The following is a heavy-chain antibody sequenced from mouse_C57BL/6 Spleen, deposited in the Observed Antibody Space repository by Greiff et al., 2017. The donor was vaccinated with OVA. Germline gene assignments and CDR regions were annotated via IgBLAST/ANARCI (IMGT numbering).Heavy chain of an antibody. D-gene: IGHD2-4*01. CDR2: IYPGGGYT. CDR3: ARKPDYNYAMDY. Sequence: VQLQESGAELVRPGTSVKMSCKASGYTFTNYWIGWAKQRPGHGLEWIGDIYPGGGYTNYNEKFKGKATLTADKSSSTAYMQFSSLTSEDSAIYYCARKPDYNYAMDYWGQGTSVTVSS. J-gene: IGHJ4*01. V-gene: IGHV1-63*01. CDR1: GYTFTNYW.